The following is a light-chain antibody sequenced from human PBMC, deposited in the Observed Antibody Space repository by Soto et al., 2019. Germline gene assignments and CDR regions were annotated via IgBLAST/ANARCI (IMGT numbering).Light chain of an antibody. CDR2: DDN. J-gene: IGLJ2*01. CDR1: RSDVGGYNL. Sequence: QSGLTQTASVSGSPGQSITMSCTGSRSDVGGYNLVSWYQQHPGKAPKLLISDDNKRPSGVSDRFSGSKSGNTASLTISGLQAADEGDYYCSSYAGRITLVFGGGTKVTVL. V-gene: IGLV2-23*01. CDR3: SSYAGRITLV.